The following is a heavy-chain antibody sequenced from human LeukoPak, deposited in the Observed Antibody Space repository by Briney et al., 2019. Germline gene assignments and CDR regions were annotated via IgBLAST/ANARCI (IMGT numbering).Heavy chain of an antibody. CDR1: GGSISGHY. J-gene: IGHJ4*02. CDR2: FYYGVSP. V-gene: IGHV4-59*11. CDR3: ARYYGGLDY. Sequence: AETLSLTCSVSGGSISGHYWSWIRQSPGKGLEWIAYFYYGVSPTYDPSLESRVITSLDTSKNQFSLRLSSVTAADTAVYYCARYYGGLDYWGQGILVTVSS. D-gene: IGHD4-23*01.